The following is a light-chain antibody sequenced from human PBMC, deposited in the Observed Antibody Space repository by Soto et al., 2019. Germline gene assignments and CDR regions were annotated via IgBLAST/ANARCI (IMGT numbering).Light chain of an antibody. CDR1: SSNIGSNY. V-gene: IGLV1-47*01. J-gene: IGLJ2*01. CDR2: RNN. CDR3: AAWDDSLSGFVL. Sequence: QSELTQPPSASGTPGQRVTISCSGSSSNIGSNYVYWYQQFPGTAPKLLIYRNNQRPSGVPDRISGSKSGTSASLAISGLRSEDEADYYCAAWDDSLSGFVLFGGGTKLTVL.